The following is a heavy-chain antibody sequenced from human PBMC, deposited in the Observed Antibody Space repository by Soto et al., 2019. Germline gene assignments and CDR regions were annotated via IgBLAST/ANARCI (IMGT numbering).Heavy chain of an antibody. CDR2: IDPSDSYT. D-gene: IGHD6-13*01. CDR3: ARGGLDSSQNYYYYYGMDV. V-gene: IGHV5-10-1*01. J-gene: IGHJ6*02. Sequence: PGESLKISCKGSGYSFTSYWISWVRQMPGKGLEWMGRIDPSDSYTNYSPSFQGHVTISADKSISTAYLQWSSLKASDTAVYYWARGGLDSSQNYYYYYGMDVWGQGTTVTVSS. CDR1: GYSFTSYW.